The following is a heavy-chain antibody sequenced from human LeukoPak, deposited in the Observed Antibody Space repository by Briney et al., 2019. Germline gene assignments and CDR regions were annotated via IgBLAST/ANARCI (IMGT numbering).Heavy chain of an antibody. J-gene: IGHJ6*03. CDR3: ARASGYSYVVYYMDV. CDR2: IYYSGST. D-gene: IGHD5-18*01. CDR1: GGSISSYY. Sequence: PSETLSLTCTVSGGSISSYYWSWIRQPPGKGLEWIGYIYYSGSTSYNPSLKSRVTISVDTSKNQFSLKLSSVTAADTAVYYCARASGYSYVVYYMDVWGKGTTVTVSS. V-gene: IGHV4-59*01.